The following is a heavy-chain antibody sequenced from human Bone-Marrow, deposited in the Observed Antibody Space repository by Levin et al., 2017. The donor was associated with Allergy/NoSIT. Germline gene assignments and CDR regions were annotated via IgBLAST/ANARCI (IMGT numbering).Heavy chain of an antibody. J-gene: IGHJ4*02. Sequence: GESLKISCAASGFTFSFPWMNWVRQASGKGLEWLANIGPDSTHIYIADSMKGRLTISRDNAKNSVFLQVSSLRPEDSAVYFCVPRDNWGQGIPVTVSS. V-gene: IGHV3-7*01. CDR1: GFTFSFPW. CDR3: VPRDN. CDR2: IGPDSTHI.